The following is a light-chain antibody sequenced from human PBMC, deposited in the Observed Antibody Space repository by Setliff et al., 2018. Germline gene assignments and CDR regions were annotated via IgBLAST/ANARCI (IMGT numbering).Light chain of an antibody. CDR1: SSDVGYYNY. CDR2: EVS. J-gene: IGLJ1*01. Sequence: QSVLTQPASVSGSPGQSITISCTGTSSDVGYYNYVSWYQHHPAKAPKLMIYEVSNRPSGVSNRFSGFKSGNTASLTISGLQAEDEADYYCSSYTSGSTLYVFGTGTKVTVL. CDR3: SSYTSGSTLYV. V-gene: IGLV2-14*01.